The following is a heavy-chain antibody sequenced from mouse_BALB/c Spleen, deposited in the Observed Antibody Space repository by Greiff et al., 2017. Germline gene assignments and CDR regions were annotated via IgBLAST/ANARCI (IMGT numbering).Heavy chain of an antibody. J-gene: IGHJ3*01. CDR1: GYTFSSYW. D-gene: IGHD1-2*01. V-gene: IGHV1-9*01. CDR3: ASQITTATAWFAY. Sequence: VQLQQSGAELMKPGASVKISCKATGYTFSSYWIEWVKQRPGHGLEWIGEILPGSGSTNYNEKFKGKATFTADTSSNTAYMQLSSLTSEDSAVYFCASQITTATAWFAYWGQGTLVTVAA. CDR2: ILPGSGST.